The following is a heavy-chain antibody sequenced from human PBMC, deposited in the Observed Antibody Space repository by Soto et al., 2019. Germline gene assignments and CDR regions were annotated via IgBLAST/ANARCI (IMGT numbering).Heavy chain of an antibody. J-gene: IGHJ4*02. Sequence: QVQLQESGPGLVKPSQTLSLTCTVSGGPISSGGYYWSWIRQHPGKGLEWIGYIYYSGSTYYNPSLKSRVTIAVEPSKNQFSLKLSSVTAADTAVYYCARGYYGDYSDYWGQGTLVTVSS. CDR1: GGPISSGGYY. CDR3: ARGYYGDYSDY. D-gene: IGHD4-17*01. V-gene: IGHV4-31*03. CDR2: IYYSGST.